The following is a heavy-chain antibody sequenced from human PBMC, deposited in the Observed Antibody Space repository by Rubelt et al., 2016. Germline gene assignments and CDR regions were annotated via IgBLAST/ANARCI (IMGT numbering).Heavy chain of an antibody. Sequence: QLQLQESGPRLVKPSETLSLTCTVSGGSITSTRYYWGWIRQPPGKGLEWIGTIYYSGSTYDHPSLRSRVTISVDTSKNQFARKVSSVTAADTAVYYCAGPGGSGCSCYYYWGQGTLGTVSS. CDR2: IYYSGST. CDR3: AGPGGSGCSCYYY. CDR1: GGSITSTRYY. D-gene: IGHD2-15*01. V-gene: IGHV4-39*01. J-gene: IGHJ4*02.